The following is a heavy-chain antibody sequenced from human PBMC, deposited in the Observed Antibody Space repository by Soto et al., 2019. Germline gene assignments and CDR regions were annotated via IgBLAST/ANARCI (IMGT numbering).Heavy chain of an antibody. D-gene: IGHD3-22*01. V-gene: IGHV4-31*03. CDR3: ARDTGAYYYDSSGYRDYFDY. CDR2: IYYSGST. J-gene: IGHJ4*02. CDR1: GGSISNGGYY. Sequence: PSDTLSLTCTVSGGSISNGGYYWNCIRQHPGKGLEWIGYIYYSGSTYYNPSLKSRVTISVDTSKNQFSLQLSSVTAADTAVYYCARDTGAYYYDSSGYRDYFDYWGQGTLVTVSS.